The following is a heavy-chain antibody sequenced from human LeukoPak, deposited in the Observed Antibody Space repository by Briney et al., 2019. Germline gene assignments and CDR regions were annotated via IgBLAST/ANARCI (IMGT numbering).Heavy chain of an antibody. Sequence: ASVKVSCKASGYMLSTYGLSWVRQAPGQGLEWMGWISAYNGNANYAQKLQGRVTMTTDTSTSTAYMELRSLRSDDTAVYYCARDLLPLTVSPSDFWGQGTLVTVSS. CDR3: ARDLLPLTVSPSDF. CDR1: GYMLSTYG. CDR2: ISAYNGNA. J-gene: IGHJ4*02. V-gene: IGHV1-18*01. D-gene: IGHD4-11*01.